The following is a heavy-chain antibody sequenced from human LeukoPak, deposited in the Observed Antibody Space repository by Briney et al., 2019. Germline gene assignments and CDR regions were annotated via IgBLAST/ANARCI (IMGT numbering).Heavy chain of an antibody. CDR1: GLIVSSSD. V-gene: IGHV3-53*01. CDR3: ALGYCGGGSCSTYYFDY. D-gene: IGHD2-15*01. CDR2: LYSGGSI. Sequence: GGSLRLSCSASGLIVSSSDMSWVRQAPGKGLEWVSALYSGGSIYYADSVKGRFTISRYNSKNTLYLQMNSLRAEDTAVYYCALGYCGGGSCSTYYFDYWGQGTRVTVSS. J-gene: IGHJ4*02.